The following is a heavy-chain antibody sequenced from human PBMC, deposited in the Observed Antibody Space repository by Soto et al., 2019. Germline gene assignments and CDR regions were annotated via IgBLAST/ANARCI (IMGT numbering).Heavy chain of an antibody. CDR3: ARLIAGYFDY. D-gene: IGHD2-8*01. CDR2: IDPSDSYM. CDR1: VYSFTTYW. Sequence: GESLKISCKGSVYSFTTYWISWVRQMPGKGLEWMGRIDPSDSYMDYSPSFQGHVTISADKSISTAYLQWNSLRASDTAMYYCARLIAGYFDYWGRGTLVTISS. J-gene: IGHJ4*02. V-gene: IGHV5-10-1*01.